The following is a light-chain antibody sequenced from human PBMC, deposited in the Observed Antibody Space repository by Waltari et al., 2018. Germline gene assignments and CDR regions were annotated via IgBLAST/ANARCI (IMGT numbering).Light chain of an antibody. CDR1: QNVLYIPHNKSF. CDR3: QQYYSIPWT. CDR2: WAA. V-gene: IGKV4-1*01. Sequence: DIVMTQSPDSLAVSLGERATVNCTSSQNVLYIPHNKSFLAWFQQKLGQPPNLLIYWAATRESGVPVRFSGSGSGRDFTLTISSLQAEDVAVYYCQQYYSIPWTFGQGTKVEIK. J-gene: IGKJ1*01.